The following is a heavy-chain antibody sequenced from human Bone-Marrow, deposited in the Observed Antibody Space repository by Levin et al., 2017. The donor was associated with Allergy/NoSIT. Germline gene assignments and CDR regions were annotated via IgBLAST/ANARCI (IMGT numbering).Heavy chain of an antibody. Sequence: LSLTCAASGFTFSSYDMHWVRQATGKGLEWVSAIGTAGDTYYPGSVKGRFTISRENAKNSLYLQMNSLRAGDTAVYYCARGDGGYDSSGYQYWYFDLWGRGTLVTVSS. D-gene: IGHD3-22*01. V-gene: IGHV3-13*01. CDR3: ARGDGGYDSSGYQYWYFDL. CDR2: IGTAGDT. J-gene: IGHJ2*01. CDR1: GFTFSSYD.